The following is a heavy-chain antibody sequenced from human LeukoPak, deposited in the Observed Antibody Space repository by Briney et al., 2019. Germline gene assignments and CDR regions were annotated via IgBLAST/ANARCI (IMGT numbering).Heavy chain of an antibody. CDR2: ISPASGRT. CDR1: GYTFKSYG. J-gene: IGHJ3*01. Sequence: ASVKVSCKASGYTFKSYGIIWVRQAPGQGLEWMGYISPASGRTTYAQNLQGRVTLTTDTPTTTAHMELRSLRSDGTAVYYCAREMWCSSGDCYLNVFDFWGQGTLVTVSP. CDR3: AREMWCSSGDCYLNVFDF. V-gene: IGHV1-18*01. D-gene: IGHD2-21*02.